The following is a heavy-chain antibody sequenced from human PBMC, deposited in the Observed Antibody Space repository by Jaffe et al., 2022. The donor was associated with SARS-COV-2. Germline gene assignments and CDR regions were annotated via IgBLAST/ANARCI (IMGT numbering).Heavy chain of an antibody. Sequence: QVQLQESGPGLVKPSETLSLTCTVSGGSISSSYWSWIRQSPGKGLEWIGYIYYSGSTSYNPSLKSRVTISVDTSKNQFSLKLSSVTAADTAVYYCARDGGISTRDPYNWFDPWGLGTLVTVSS. J-gene: IGHJ5*02. D-gene: IGHD3-16*01. CDR3: ARDGGISTRDPYNWFDP. V-gene: IGHV4-59*01. CDR2: IYYSGST. CDR1: GGSISSSY.